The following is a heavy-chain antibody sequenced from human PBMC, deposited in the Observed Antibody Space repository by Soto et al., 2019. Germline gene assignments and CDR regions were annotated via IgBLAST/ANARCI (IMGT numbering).Heavy chain of an antibody. CDR2: IYYSGST. CDR3: ATSPALITMISRGYFDY. D-gene: IGHD3-22*01. CDR1: GGSISSGGYY. V-gene: IGHV4-31*03. Sequence: SETLSLTCTVSGGSISSGGYYWSWIRQHPGKGLEWIGYIYYSGSTYYNPSLKSRVTISVDTSKNQFSLKVSSVTAADTAVYYCATSPALITMISRGYFDYWGQGTLVTVSS. J-gene: IGHJ4*02.